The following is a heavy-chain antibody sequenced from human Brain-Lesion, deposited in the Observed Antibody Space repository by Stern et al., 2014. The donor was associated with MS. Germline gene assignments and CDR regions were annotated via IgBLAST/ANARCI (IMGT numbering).Heavy chain of an antibody. CDR3: ARENGYYDSITFPPPFDY. CDR2: TSFDGSKK. J-gene: IGHJ4*02. Sequence: QVQLVESGGGVAQPGRSLRLACAPSGLTLSGYAMHWVRQAPGKGLEWGAGTSFDGSKKYSAESVKGRISSSRDKSNTTLYLHVNSLRAEDTAVYYFARENGYYDSITFPPPFDYWGQGTLVTVSS. V-gene: IGHV3-30*01. D-gene: IGHD3-3*01. CDR1: GLTLSGYA.